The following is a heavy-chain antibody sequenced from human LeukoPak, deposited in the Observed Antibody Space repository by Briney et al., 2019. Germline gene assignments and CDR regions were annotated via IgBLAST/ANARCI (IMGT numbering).Heavy chain of an antibody. Sequence: GGSLRLSCAASGFTFSNYAMSWVRQAPGKGLEWVSAISGSGASTYYADSVKGRFTISRDNSKNTLYLQMNSLRADDTAVYYCAKDLISSGYGAGHDSFDIWGQGTMVTVSS. J-gene: IGHJ3*02. D-gene: IGHD6-13*01. CDR1: GFTFSNYA. V-gene: IGHV3-23*01. CDR2: ISGSGAST. CDR3: AKDLISSGYGAGHDSFDI.